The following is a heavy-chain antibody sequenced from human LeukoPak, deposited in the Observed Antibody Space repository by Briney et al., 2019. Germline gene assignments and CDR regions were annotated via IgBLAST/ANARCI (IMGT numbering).Heavy chain of an antibody. CDR3: AREGRWGMKYSFDS. V-gene: IGHV4-59*11. CDR1: GGSLTTHY. CDR2: VYHTGST. Sequence: PSETLSLTCNVSGGSLTTHYWSWVRQSPDKGLDWIGQVYHTGSTHYNPSLRSRFTISVDTSNNKLFLTLTSVTAADTAVYYCAREGRWGMKYSFDSWGPGARVIVSS. J-gene: IGHJ4*02. D-gene: IGHD4-23*01.